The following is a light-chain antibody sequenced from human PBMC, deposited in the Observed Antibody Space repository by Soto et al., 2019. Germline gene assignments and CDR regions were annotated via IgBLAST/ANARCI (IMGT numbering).Light chain of an antibody. V-gene: IGKV1-5*01. Sequence: DVQMTQSPSTLSASVGGRVTITCRASQSITSWLAWYQQKPGKAPKLLIYDASSLESGVPSRFSGSGSGTEFTLTITSLQPDDTATYFCQQYSTYLWTFGQGTKVDI. CDR2: DAS. J-gene: IGKJ1*01. CDR1: QSITSW. CDR3: QQYSTYLWT.